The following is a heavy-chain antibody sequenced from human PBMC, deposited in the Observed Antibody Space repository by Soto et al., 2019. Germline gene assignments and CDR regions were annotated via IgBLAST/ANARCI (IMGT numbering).Heavy chain of an antibody. V-gene: IGHV4-59*01. CDR1: GGSISRNY. J-gene: IGHJ4*02. D-gene: IGHD6-19*01. Sequence: QVQLQESGPGLVRPSETLSLTCTVSGGSISRNYWTWIRQPPGKGLEWIGYVYYTGSTNYNPSLKSRVTISVDTSKNRFSLKLSSVTAADTAVYYCAREGQQGLASGFDYWGQGTLVTVSS. CDR2: VYYTGST. CDR3: AREGQQGLASGFDY.